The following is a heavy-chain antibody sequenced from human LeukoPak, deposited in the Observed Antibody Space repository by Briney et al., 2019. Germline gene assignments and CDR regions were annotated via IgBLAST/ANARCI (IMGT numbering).Heavy chain of an antibody. D-gene: IGHD6-19*01. CDR2: ISSSGSTI. CDR3: ARGVHCSGWYRYYFDY. J-gene: IGHJ4*02. Sequence: GGSLRLSCAASGFTFSSYEMNWVRQAPGKGLEWVSYISSSGSTIYYADSVKGRFTISRDNAKNSLYLQMNSLRAEDTAVYYCARGVHCSGWYRYYFDYWGQGTLVTVSS. V-gene: IGHV3-48*03. CDR1: GFTFSSYE.